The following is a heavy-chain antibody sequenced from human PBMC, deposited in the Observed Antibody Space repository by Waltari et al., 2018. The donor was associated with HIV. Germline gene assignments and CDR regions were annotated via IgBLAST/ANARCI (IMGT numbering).Heavy chain of an antibody. CDR1: GGTFSSYA. J-gene: IGHJ2*01. D-gene: IGHD1-1*01. CDR2: IIPIFGTT. CDR3: ARTMDHVDMERYWYFDL. Sequence: QVQLVQSGAEVKKPGSSVKVSCKASGGTFSSYAISWVRQAPGQGLEWRGGIIPIFGTTNYAQKFQGRVTITADESTSTAYMELSSLRSEDTAVYYCARTMDHVDMERYWYFDLWGRGTLVTVSS. V-gene: IGHV1-69*01.